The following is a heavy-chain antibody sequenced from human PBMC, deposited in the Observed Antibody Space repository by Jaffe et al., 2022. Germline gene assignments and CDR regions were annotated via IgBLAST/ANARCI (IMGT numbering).Heavy chain of an antibody. Sequence: EVQLVESGGVLVQPGGSLRLSCAASGFSFSSYSMDWVRQAPGKGLEWVSYISNTGNTIYYADSVKGRFSISRDNAKNSLYLQMNSLRAEDTGVYYCAREQRSLGGNLGYWGQGTLVTVSS. V-gene: IGHV3-48*01. J-gene: IGHJ4*02. D-gene: IGHD3-16*01. CDR3: AREQRSLGGNLGY. CDR2: ISNTGNTI. CDR1: GFSFSSYS.